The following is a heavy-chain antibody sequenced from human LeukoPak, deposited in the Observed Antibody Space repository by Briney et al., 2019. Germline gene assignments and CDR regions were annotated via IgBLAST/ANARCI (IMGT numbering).Heavy chain of an antibody. CDR1: GFTFSSYA. J-gene: IGHJ4*02. Sequence: GGSLRLSCAASGFTFSSYAMHWVRQAPGKGLEWVAVISYDGSNKYYADSVKGRFTISRGNSKNTLYLQMNSLRAEDTAVYYCAKAPFKRGLGELSTPIDYWGQGTLVTVSS. CDR2: ISYDGSNK. D-gene: IGHD3-16*02. CDR3: AKAPFKRGLGELSTPIDY. V-gene: IGHV3-30*04.